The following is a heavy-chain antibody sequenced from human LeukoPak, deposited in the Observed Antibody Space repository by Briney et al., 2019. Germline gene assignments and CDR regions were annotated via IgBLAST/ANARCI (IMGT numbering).Heavy chain of an antibody. CDR3: ARQEETGKYYYFDY. Sequence: ASAKVSCKASGYTFTSYYLHWVRQAPGQGLEWMGIIKSSGGSTNYAQKFQGRVTMTRDTSTSTVYMELSSLRSDDTAVYYCARQEETGKYYYFDYWGQGTLVTVSS. J-gene: IGHJ4*02. CDR2: IKSSGGST. CDR1: GYTFTSYY. D-gene: IGHD3-9*01. V-gene: IGHV1-46*01.